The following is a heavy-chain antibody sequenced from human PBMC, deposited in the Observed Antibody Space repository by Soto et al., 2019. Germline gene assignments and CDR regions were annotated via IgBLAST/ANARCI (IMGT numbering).Heavy chain of an antibody. CDR3: ARSPGYWVYYFDY. Sequence: PSETLSLTCTVSGGSINSYYWSWIRQPPGKGLEWIGYIYYSGSTNYNPSLKSRVTISVDTSKNQFSLKLSSVTAADTAVYYCARSPGYWVYYFDYWGQGTLVTVSS. D-gene: IGHD2-8*02. CDR1: GGSINSYY. V-gene: IGHV4-59*08. J-gene: IGHJ4*02. CDR2: IYYSGST.